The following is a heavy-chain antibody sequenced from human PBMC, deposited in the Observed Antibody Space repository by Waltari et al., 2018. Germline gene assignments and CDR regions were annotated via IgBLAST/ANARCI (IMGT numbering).Heavy chain of an antibody. CDR3: ARDRTRGIDGGSYPPLDY. J-gene: IGHJ4*02. V-gene: IGHV1-69*01. CDR2: IIPIFGTA. Sequence: QVQLVQSGAEVKKPGSSVKVSCKASGGTFSSYAISWVRQAPGQGLEWMGGIIPIFGTANYAQKFQGRVTITADESTSTAYMELSSLRSEDTAVYYCARDRTRGIDGGSYPPLDYWGQGTLVTVSS. D-gene: IGHD1-26*01. CDR1: GGTFSSYA.